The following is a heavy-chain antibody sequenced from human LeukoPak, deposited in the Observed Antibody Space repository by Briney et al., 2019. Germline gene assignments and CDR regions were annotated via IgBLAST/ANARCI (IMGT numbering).Heavy chain of an antibody. Sequence: GGSLRLSCAASGFTFSSYSMSWVRQAPGKGLEWVANIKQDGSEKYYVDSVKGRFTISRDNAKNSLYLQMNSLRAEDTAVYYCARDGGVWDWFDPWGQGTLVTVSS. J-gene: IGHJ5*02. D-gene: IGHD3-16*01. CDR2: IKQDGSEK. CDR1: GFTFSSYS. V-gene: IGHV3-7*01. CDR3: ARDGGVWDWFDP.